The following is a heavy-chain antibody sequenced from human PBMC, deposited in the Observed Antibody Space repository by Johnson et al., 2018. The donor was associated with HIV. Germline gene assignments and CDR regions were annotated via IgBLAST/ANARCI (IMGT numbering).Heavy chain of an antibody. CDR1: GFTFSSFA. CDR2: ISYDGSNK. Sequence: VQLVESGGGVVQPGTSLRLSCAASGFTFSSFAMHWVRQAPGKGLEWMAFISYDGSNKYFPDSVRGRFTISRDNSKNTLFLQMNSLRAEDTAVYYCVRRFYDSSAFDIWGQGTLVTVSS. CDR3: VRRFYDSSAFDI. V-gene: IGHV3-30-3*01. J-gene: IGHJ3*02. D-gene: IGHD3-22*01.